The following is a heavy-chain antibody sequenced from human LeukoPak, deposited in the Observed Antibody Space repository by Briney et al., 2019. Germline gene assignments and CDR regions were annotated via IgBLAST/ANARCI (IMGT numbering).Heavy chain of an antibody. J-gene: IGHJ4*02. CDR2: ISGSGGST. V-gene: IGHV3-23*01. Sequence: DPGGSLRLSCAASGFTFNSYAMSWVRQAPGKGLEWVSAISGSGGSTYYADSVKGRFTISRDNSKNTLYLQMNSLRAEDTAVNYCAKDHGSDRNGIAVAGTSDYWGQGTLVTVSS. CDR1: GFTFNSYA. D-gene: IGHD6-19*01. CDR3: AKDHGSDRNGIAVAGTSDY.